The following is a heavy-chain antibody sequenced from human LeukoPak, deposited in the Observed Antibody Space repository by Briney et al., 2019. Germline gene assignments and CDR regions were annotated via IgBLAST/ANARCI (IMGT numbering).Heavy chain of an antibody. D-gene: IGHD3-22*01. V-gene: IGHV4-59*08. CDR3: ARGGPSYYYDSSGYPDNWFDP. J-gene: IGHJ5*02. Sequence: SETLSLTCTVSGGSISSYYWSWIRQPPGKGLEWIGYIYYSGSTNYNPSLKSRVTISVDTSKNQFSLKLSSVTAADTAVYYCARGGPSYYYDSSGYPDNWFDPWGQGTLVTVSS. CDR1: GGSISSYY. CDR2: IYYSGST.